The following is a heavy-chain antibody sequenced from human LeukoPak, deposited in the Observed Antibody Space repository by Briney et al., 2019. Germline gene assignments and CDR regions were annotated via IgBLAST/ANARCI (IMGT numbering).Heavy chain of an antibody. CDR1: GGSFSGYY. CDR3: RRYSGYDGFDY. J-gene: IGHJ4*02. V-gene: IGHV4-34*01. D-gene: IGHD5-12*01. Sequence: SETLSLTCAVYGGSFSGYYWSWIRQPPGKGLEWIGEINHSGSTNYNPTLKGRVTISVDTSKNQFSLKLSSVTAADTAVYYCRRYSGYDGFDYWGQGTLVTVSS. CDR2: INHSGST.